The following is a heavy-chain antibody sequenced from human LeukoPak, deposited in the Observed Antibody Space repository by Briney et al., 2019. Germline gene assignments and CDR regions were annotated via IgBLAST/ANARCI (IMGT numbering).Heavy chain of an antibody. J-gene: IGHJ4*02. CDR1: GFPFRSYW. CDR3: VRDYCSGVTCYTGY. Sequence: PGGSLRLSCAASGFPFRSYWMSWVRQDPGKRLEWVANIKQDGSETYYVDSVKGRFTISRDNARSSVYLQMNSLRAEDTAVYYCVRDYCSGVTCYTGYWGQGTLVTVS. CDR2: IKQDGSET. D-gene: IGHD2-15*01. V-gene: IGHV3-7*05.